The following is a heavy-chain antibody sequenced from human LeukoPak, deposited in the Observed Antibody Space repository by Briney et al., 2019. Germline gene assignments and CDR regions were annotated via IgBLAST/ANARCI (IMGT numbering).Heavy chain of an antibody. CDR3: AKWGCSGGSCYPFDY. V-gene: IGHV3-23*01. D-gene: IGHD2-15*01. J-gene: IGHJ4*02. Sequence: DPGGSLRLSCAASGFTFNTYAMSWVRQAPGKGLEWVSAMSGSGGRTYYADSVKGRFTISRDNSKNTLYLQMNSLRAEDTAVYYCAKWGCSGGSCYPFDYWGQGTLVTVSS. CDR1: GFTFNTYA. CDR2: MSGSGGRT.